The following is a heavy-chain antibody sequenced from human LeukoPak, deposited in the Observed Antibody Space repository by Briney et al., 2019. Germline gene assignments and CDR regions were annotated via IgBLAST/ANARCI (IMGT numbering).Heavy chain of an antibody. J-gene: IGHJ6*03. V-gene: IGHV1-69*06. Sequence: ASVKVSCTASGGTFSSYAISWVRQAPGQGLEWMGGIIPIFGTANYAQKFQGRVTITADKSTSTAYMELSSLRSEDTAVYYCARSGYSYGYPYYYYMDVWGKGTTVTVSS. CDR1: GGTFSSYA. D-gene: IGHD5-18*01. CDR2: IIPIFGTA. CDR3: ARSGYSYGYPYYYYMDV.